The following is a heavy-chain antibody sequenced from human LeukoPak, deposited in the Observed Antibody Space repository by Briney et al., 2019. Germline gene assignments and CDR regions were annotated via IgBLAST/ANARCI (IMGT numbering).Heavy chain of an antibody. CDR2: IKTDGSIK. D-gene: IGHD5-18*01. CDR3: VRDYGRSYGLFDS. Sequence: GGSLRLSCAASGFTFSTYWMHRVRQAPGKGLEWVSRIKTDGSIKSSADAVKGRFTISRDNAKNTLYLQMDSLRPEDTAVYHCVRDYGRSYGLFDSWGRGTLVIVSS. V-gene: IGHV3-74*01. CDR1: GFTFSTYW. J-gene: IGHJ4*02.